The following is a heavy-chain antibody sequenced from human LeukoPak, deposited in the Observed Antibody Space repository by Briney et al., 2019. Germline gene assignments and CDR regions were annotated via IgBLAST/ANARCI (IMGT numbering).Heavy chain of an antibody. D-gene: IGHD2-2*01. J-gene: IGHJ4*02. CDR1: GFTFSSYG. V-gene: IGHV3-30*18. CDR3: AKGGAGYCSSTSCLYYFDY. Sequence: GGSLRLSCAASGFTFSSYGMHWVRQAPGKGLEWVAIISYDGSSKYYGDSVKGRFTISRDNSKNTLYLQMNSLRAEDTAVYYCAKGGAGYCSSTSCLYYFDYWGQGTLVTVST. CDR2: ISYDGSSK.